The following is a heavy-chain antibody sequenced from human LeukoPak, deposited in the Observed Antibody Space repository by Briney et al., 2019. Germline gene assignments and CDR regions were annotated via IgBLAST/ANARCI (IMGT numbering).Heavy chain of an antibody. CDR3: ARHGTDTAMVTAFDY. D-gene: IGHD5-18*01. CDR2: IYYSGST. CDR1: GGSISSYY. Sequence: PSETLSLTCTVSGGSISSYYWSWIRQPPGKGLEWIGYIYYSGSTNYNPSLKSRVTISVDTSKNQFSLKLSSVTAADTAVYYCARHGTDTAMVTAFDYWGQGTLVTVSS. V-gene: IGHV4-59*08. J-gene: IGHJ4*02.